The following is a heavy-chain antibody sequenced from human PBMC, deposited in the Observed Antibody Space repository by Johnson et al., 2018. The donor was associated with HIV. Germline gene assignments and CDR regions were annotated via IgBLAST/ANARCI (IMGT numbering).Heavy chain of an antibody. CDR1: GFTFSSYG. V-gene: IGHV3-30*18. CDR2: MSYDGNSK. Sequence: QVQLLESGGGVVQPGRSLRLSCAASGFTFSSYGMHWVRQAPGKGLEWVAVMSYDGNSKFYADSVKGRFTIFRDNSKNTLYLQMNSLRAEDTAVYYCSKETRDSRSAFDVWCQGTLVTFSS. CDR3: SKETRDSRSAFDV. J-gene: IGHJ3*01. D-gene: IGHD4-11*01.